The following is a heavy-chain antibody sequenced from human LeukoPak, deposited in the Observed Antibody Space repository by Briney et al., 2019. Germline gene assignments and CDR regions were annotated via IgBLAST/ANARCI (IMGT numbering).Heavy chain of an antibody. CDR1: GFTFRSYS. Sequence: PGESLRLSCAASGFTFRSYSMNWLRQAPGKGLEGVSSISSSSTYIYYADSVKGRLTSSRDNANNSLYLQINGLSAHDSALQSGARDLNDDIFTGSLRAYFDSWGQGTLVTVSS. J-gene: IGHJ4*02. CDR2: ISSSSTYI. CDR3: ARDLNDDIFTGSLRAYFDS. V-gene: IGHV3-21*01. D-gene: IGHD3-9*01.